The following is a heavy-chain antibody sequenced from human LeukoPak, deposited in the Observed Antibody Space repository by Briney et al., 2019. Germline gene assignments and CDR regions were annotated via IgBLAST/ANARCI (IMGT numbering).Heavy chain of an antibody. CDR3: ASSPGYYYYYMDV. CDR2: IDYSGNT. Sequence: SETLSLTCTVSGCSISSSSYYWVRIAPPPGKGLEGIGRIDYSGNTYYNPSLKSRVTISVDTSKNQFSLKLSSVTAADTAVYYCASSPGYYYYYMDVWGKGTTVTVSS. J-gene: IGHJ6*03. V-gene: IGHV4-39*07. CDR1: GCSISSSSYY.